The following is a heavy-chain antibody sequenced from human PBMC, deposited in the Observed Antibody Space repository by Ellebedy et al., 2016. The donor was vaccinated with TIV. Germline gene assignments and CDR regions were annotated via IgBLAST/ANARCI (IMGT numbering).Heavy chain of an antibody. D-gene: IGHD2-15*01. CDR2: IIPILGKP. CDR3: ARLASYMADMDV. V-gene: IGHV1-69*04. Sequence: AASVKVSCKASGATFSTYAINWVRQAPGQGLEWMGRIIPILGKPNNAQKFQGRVTITVDKSTSTAYMELSSLRSEDTAVYYCARLASYMADMDVWGQGTTVTVSS. J-gene: IGHJ6*02. CDR1: GATFSTYA.